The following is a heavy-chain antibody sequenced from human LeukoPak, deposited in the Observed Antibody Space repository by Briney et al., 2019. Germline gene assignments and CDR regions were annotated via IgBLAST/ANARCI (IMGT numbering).Heavy chain of an antibody. CDR2: IIPIFGTA. V-gene: IGHV1-69*05. D-gene: IGHD2-15*01. J-gene: IGHJ3*02. Sequence: ASVKVSCKASGGTFSSYAISWVRQAPGQGLEWMGGIIPIFGTADYAQKFQGRVTITTDESTSTAYMELSSLRSEDTAVYYCARDLGDIVVVVAATGCAFDIWGQGTMVTVSS. CDR3: ARDLGDIVVVVAATGCAFDI. CDR1: GGTFSSYA.